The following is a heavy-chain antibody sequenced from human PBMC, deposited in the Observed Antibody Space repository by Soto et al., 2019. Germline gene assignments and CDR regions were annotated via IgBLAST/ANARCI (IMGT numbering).Heavy chain of an antibody. J-gene: IGHJ3*02. D-gene: IGHD1-20*01. CDR3: ASPSITGTPVDAFDI. V-gene: IGHV3-48*01. CDR1: GFTFSSYS. Sequence: GGSLRLSCAASGFTFSSYSMNWVRQAPGKGLEWVSYISSSSSTIYYADSVKGRFTISRDNAKNSLYLQMNSLRAEDTAVYYCASPSITGTPVDAFDIWGQGTMVTVSS. CDR2: ISSSSSTI.